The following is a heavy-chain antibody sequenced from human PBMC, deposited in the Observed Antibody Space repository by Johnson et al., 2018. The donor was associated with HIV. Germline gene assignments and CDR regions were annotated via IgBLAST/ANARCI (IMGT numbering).Heavy chain of an antibody. D-gene: IGHD3-10*01. J-gene: IGHJ3*02. Sequence: VQLVESGGGVVQPGRSLRLSCAASGFTFSSYGMHWVRQAPGKGLEWVANIKQDGSEKYYVDSVKGRFTISRDNAKNSLYLQMNSLKTEDTAVYYCTTDSKWFGELHDAFDIWGQGTMVTVSS. CDR2: IKQDGSEK. CDR3: TTDSKWFGELHDAFDI. V-gene: IGHV3-7*05. CDR1: GFTFSSYG.